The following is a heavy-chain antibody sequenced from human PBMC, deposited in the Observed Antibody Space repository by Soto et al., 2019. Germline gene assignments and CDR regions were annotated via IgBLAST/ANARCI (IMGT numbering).Heavy chain of an antibody. D-gene: IGHD3-10*01. J-gene: IGHJ6*02. CDR1: GFIVSGHY. CDR3: ARDGGLAEDGMDV. CDR2: IYSGGST. V-gene: IGHV3-53*02. Sequence: EVRLVETGGDLIQPGGSLRLSCAASGFIVSGHYMSWVRQAPGKGLEWVSVIYSGGSTYHADSVKGRFTISRDNSKNTLYLQMNSLRADDTAVYYCARDGGLAEDGMDVWGQGTTVTVSS.